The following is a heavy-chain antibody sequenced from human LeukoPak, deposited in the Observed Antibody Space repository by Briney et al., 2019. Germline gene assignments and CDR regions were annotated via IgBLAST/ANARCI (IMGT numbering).Heavy chain of an antibody. CDR2: ITFDESER. J-gene: IGHJ4*02. D-gene: IGHD1/OR15-1a*01. V-gene: IGHV3-7*04. CDR1: GFTFSSFW. CDR3: TRVTTNGYFEY. Sequence: GGSLRLSCAASGFTFSSFWMPWVRQAPGKGLEWMASITFDESERHHVDSVKGRFTISRDNAKNSLYLQMNSLRAEDTAVYFCTRVTTNGYFEYWGQGTLVTVSS.